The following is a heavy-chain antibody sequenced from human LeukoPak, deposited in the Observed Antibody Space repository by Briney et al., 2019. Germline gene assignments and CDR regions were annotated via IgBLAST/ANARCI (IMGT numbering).Heavy chain of an antibody. V-gene: IGHV4-59*12. CDR3: ARDRYDDFRGVSNWFDP. D-gene: IGHD3-10*01. J-gene: IGHJ5*02. CDR2: IYYSGST. CDR1: GGSISSYY. Sequence: PSETLSLTCTVSGGSISSYYWSWIRQPPGKGLEWIGYIYYSGSTNYNPSLKSRVTISVDTSKNQFSLKLNSVTAADTAVYYCARDRYDDFRGVSNWFDPWGQGTLVTVSP.